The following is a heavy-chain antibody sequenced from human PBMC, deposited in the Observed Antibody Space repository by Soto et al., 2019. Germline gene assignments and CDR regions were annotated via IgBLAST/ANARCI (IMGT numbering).Heavy chain of an antibody. CDR1: GGSISSGGYY. V-gene: IGHV4-31*03. J-gene: IGHJ4*02. Sequence: QVQLQESGPGPVKPSQTLSLTCTVSGGSISSGGYYWSWIRQHPGKGLEWIGYIYYSGSTYYNPSLKSRVTISVDTSKNQFSLKLSSVTAADTAVYYCARGHHSSGYCFDYWGQGTLVTVSS. CDR2: IYYSGST. D-gene: IGHD3-22*01. CDR3: ARGHHSSGYCFDY.